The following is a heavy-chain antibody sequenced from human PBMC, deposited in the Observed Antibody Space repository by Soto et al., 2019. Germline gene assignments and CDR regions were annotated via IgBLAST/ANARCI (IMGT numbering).Heavy chain of an antibody. CDR1: GYTFTSYA. CDR2: INAGNGNT. Sequence: QVQLVQSGAEVKKPGASVKVSCKASGYTFTSYAMHWVRQAPGQRLEWMGWINAGNGNTKYSQKFQGRVTITRDTSASTAYMELSSLRSEDTAVYYCARRGYSYYYYYYMDVWGKGTTVTVSS. V-gene: IGHV1-3*01. CDR3: ARRGYSYYYYYYMDV. D-gene: IGHD2-15*01. J-gene: IGHJ6*03.